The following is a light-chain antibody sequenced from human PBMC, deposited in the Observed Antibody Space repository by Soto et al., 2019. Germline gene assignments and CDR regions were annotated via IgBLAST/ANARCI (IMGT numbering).Light chain of an antibody. CDR1: QSVSSY. Sequence: EIVLTQSPATLSLSPGERATLSCRASQSVSSYLAWYQQKPGQAPRLLIYDASNRATGIPARFSGSGSGTDFTLTISSLEPEDFAVYYCQHYNDWRWTFGQGTKVEIK. CDR2: DAS. J-gene: IGKJ1*01. V-gene: IGKV3-11*01. CDR3: QHYNDWRWT.